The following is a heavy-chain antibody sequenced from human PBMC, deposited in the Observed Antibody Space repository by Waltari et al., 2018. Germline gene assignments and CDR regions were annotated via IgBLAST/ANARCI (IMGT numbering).Heavy chain of an antibody. CDR2: IYYSGST. D-gene: IGHD3-10*01. J-gene: IGHJ2*01. CDR1: GGSIRSSSYY. CDR3: ARFYYGSGSPRYFDL. Sequence: QLQLQESGPGLVKPSETLSLTCTVSGGSIRSSSYYWGWIRQPPGKGLEWIGSIYYSGSTYYNPSLKSRVTISVDTSKNQFSLKLSSVTAADTAVYYCARFYYGSGSPRYFDLWGRGTLVTVSS. V-gene: IGHV4-39*07.